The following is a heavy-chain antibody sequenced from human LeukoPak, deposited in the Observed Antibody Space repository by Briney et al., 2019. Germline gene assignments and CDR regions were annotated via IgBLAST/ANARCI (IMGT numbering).Heavy chain of an antibody. Sequence: ASVTVSCKASGYTFTGYYMHWVRQAPGQGLEWMGWINPNSGGTNYAQKFQGRVTMTRDTSISTAYMELSRLRSDDTAVYYCARDLGFGAYYMDVWGKGTTVTVSS. D-gene: IGHD3-3*01. V-gene: IGHV1-2*02. J-gene: IGHJ6*03. CDR1: GYTFTGYY. CDR2: INPNSGGT. CDR3: ARDLGFGAYYMDV.